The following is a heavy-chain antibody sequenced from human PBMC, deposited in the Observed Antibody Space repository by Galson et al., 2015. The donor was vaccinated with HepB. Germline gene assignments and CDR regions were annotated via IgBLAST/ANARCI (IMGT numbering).Heavy chain of an antibody. CDR2: IWYDGSNK. Sequence: SLRLSYAASGFTFSSYGMHWVRQAPGKGLEWVAVIWYDGSNKYYADSVKGRFTISRDNAKNSLYLQMNSLRAEDTAVYYCARKYSSGWYHYYYYYGMDVWGQGTTVTVSS. CDR3: ARKYSSGWYHYYYYYGMDV. CDR1: GFTFSSYG. J-gene: IGHJ6*02. D-gene: IGHD6-19*01. V-gene: IGHV3-33*01.